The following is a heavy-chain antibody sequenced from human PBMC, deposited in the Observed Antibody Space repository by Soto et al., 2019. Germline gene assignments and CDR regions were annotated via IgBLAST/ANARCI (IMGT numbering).Heavy chain of an antibody. Sequence: QVQLVQSGAEVKKPGASVKVSCKASGYTFTNYYIHWVRQAPGQVLEWMGIINPTSGSTNYAQKFQGGVTLSYCSSTTTVYLERRGLRSDDTAVLYCARDLAAGDHWGQGTLVTVSS. D-gene: IGHD6-13*01. J-gene: IGHJ4*02. CDR2: INPTSGST. CDR3: ARDLAAGDH. CDR1: GYTFTNYY. V-gene: IGHV1-46*01.